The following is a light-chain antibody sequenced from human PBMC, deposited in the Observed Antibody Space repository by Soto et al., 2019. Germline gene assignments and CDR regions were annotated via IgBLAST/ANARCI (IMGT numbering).Light chain of an antibody. CDR1: QSVSSSY. V-gene: IGKV3D-20*01. J-gene: IGKJ5*01. CDR3: QQYGSSPSIT. Sequence: ESVLTQSPATLSLSPGERATLSCGASQSVSSSYLAWYQQKPGLAPRLLIYDASSRATGIPDRFSGSGSGTDFTLTISRLEPADFAVYYCQQYGSSPSITFGQGTRLEIK. CDR2: DAS.